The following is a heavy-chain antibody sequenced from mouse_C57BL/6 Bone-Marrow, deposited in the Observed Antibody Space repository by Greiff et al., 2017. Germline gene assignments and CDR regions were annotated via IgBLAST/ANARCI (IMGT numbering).Heavy chain of an antibody. CDR1: GFTFSNYW. V-gene: IGHV6-3*01. Sequence: EVKLQESGGGLVQPGGSMKLSCVASGFTFSNYWMNWVRQSPEKGLEWVAQIRSKSDNYATHYAESVKGRFTISRDDSRRSVYLLMNNLRAEDTGIYYCTGLGRWAMDYWGQGTSVTVSS. J-gene: IGHJ4*01. CDR3: TGLGRWAMDY. CDR2: IRSKSDNYAT. D-gene: IGHD4-1*01.